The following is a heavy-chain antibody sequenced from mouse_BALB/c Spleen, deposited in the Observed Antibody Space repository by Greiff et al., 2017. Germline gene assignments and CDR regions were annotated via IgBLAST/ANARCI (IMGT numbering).Heavy chain of an antibody. CDR1: GYTFTNYW. CDR2: IYPGGGYT. D-gene: IGHD1-1*01. Sequence: VQLQQSGAELVRPGTSVKISCKASGYTFTNYWLGWVKQRPGHGLEWIGDIYPGGGYTNYNEKFKGKATLTADTSSSTAYMQLSSLTSEDSAVYFCARTYYYGSSYVGYAMDYWGQGTSVTVSS. J-gene: IGHJ4*01. V-gene: IGHV1-63*02. CDR3: ARTYYYGSSYVGYAMDY.